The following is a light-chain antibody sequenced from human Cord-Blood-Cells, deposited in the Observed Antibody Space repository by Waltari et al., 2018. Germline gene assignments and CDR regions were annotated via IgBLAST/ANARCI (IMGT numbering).Light chain of an antibody. V-gene: IGLV1-47*01. Sequence: QSVLTQPPSASGTPGQRVTISCSGSSSNIGSNYVYWYQQLPGTAPKLLIYRKNKRPSGVPDRFSGSTSGTSASLAISGLRSEDEADYYCAAWDDSLSGWVFGGGTKLTVL. CDR1: SSNIGSNY. CDR2: RKN. CDR3: AAWDDSLSGWV. J-gene: IGLJ3*02.